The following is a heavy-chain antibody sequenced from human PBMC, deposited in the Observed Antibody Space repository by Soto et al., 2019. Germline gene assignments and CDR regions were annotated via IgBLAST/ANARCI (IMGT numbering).Heavy chain of an antibody. CDR3: ARAGELDDFWSGPSDY. CDR2: ISAYNGNT. CDR1: GYTFTIYG. J-gene: IGHJ4*02. D-gene: IGHD3-3*01. Sequence: ASVEVSCKASGYTFTIYGISWVRQAPGQGLEWMGWISAYNGNTNYAQKLQGRVTMTTDTSTSTAYMELRSLRSDDTAVYYCARAGELDDFWSGPSDYWGQGTLVTVSS. V-gene: IGHV1-18*01.